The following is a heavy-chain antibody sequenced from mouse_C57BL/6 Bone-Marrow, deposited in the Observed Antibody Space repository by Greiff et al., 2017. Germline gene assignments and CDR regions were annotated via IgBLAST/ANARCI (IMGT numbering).Heavy chain of an antibody. J-gene: IGHJ3*01. Sequence: VHVKQSGPELVKPGASVKISCKASGYSFTDYNMNWVKQSNGKSLEWIGVINPNYGTTSYNQEFKGKATLTVDQSSSTAYMQLNSLTSEDSAVYYCATSSRFAYWGQGTLVTVSA. V-gene: IGHV1-39*01. CDR2: INPNYGTT. CDR3: ATSSRFAY. CDR1: GYSFTDYN.